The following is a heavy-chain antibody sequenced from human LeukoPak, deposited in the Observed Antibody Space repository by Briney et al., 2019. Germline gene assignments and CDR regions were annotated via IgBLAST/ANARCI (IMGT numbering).Heavy chain of an antibody. CDR1: GGSFSGYY. CDR3: ARGKLWLRFELDY. CDR2: INHSGST. D-gene: IGHD5-18*01. V-gene: IGHV4-34*01. J-gene: IGHJ4*02. Sequence: SETLSLTCAVYGGSFSGYYWSWIRQPPGKGLEWIGEINHSGSTNYNPSLKSRVTISVDTSKNQFSLKLGSVTAADTAVYHCARGKLWLRFELDYWGQGTLVTVSS.